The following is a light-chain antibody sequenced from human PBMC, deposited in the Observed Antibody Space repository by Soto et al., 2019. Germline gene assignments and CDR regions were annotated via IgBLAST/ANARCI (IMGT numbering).Light chain of an antibody. Sequence: QSALTQPASVSGSPGQSITISCTGTSSDVAVYNYVSWFQQHPGKAPKLIIFGVNNQPSGVSDRFSGSKSGNTASLTISGLQPEDEADYYCTSFTTTNTGVFGGGTKLTVL. V-gene: IGLV2-14*01. CDR3: TSFTTTNTGV. J-gene: IGLJ3*02. CDR2: GVN. CDR1: SSDVAVYNY.